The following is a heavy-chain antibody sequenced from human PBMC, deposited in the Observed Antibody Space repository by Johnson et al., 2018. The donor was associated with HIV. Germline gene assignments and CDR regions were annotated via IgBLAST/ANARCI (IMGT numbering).Heavy chain of an antibody. D-gene: IGHD6-19*01. Sequence: VQLVESGGGLVQPGGSLRLSCAASGFTFRSYWMSWVRQAPGKGLEWVANIKQDGSGKYYVDSVKGRFTISRDNVKNSLDLQMNSLRAEDTAVYYCARDLRLVYDAFDIWGQGTMVTVSS. V-gene: IGHV3-7*01. CDR2: IKQDGSGK. CDR1: GFTFRSYW. J-gene: IGHJ3*02. CDR3: ARDLRLVYDAFDI.